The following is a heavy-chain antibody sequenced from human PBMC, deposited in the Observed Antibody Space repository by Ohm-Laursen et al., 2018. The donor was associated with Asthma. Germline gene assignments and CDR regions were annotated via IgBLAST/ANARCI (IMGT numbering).Heavy chain of an antibody. V-gene: IGHV3-30-3*01. J-gene: IGHJ4*02. CDR3: ARDVMEWYLDAFDF. D-gene: IGHD3-3*01. CDR1: GFTFRSYA. Sequence: SLRLSCAASGFTFRSYAMHWVRQAPGKGLEWVAVGGSYYDGGLKYYADSVNARFTVSRDDSRNNLYLQMISLRPDGTAVYYCARDVMEWYLDAFDFWGQGTLVTVSS. CDR2: GGSYYDGGLK.